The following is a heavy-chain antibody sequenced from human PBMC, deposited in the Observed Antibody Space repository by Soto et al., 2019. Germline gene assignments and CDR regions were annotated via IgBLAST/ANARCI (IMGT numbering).Heavy chain of an antibody. J-gene: IGHJ5*02. V-gene: IGHV3-23*01. D-gene: IGHD2-21*01. CDR2: ISGNGIST. CDR1: GFTFSNHA. Sequence: EVQLLESGGGLVQPGGSLRLSCAASGFTFSNHAMSWVRQAPGKGLEWVSAISGNGISTYYADSVRGRFTISRDNSKNTLYLQMNTLRADDTAVYYCARDAIAIVRGTNNCFDPWGQGTLVTVST. CDR3: ARDAIAIVRGTNNCFDP.